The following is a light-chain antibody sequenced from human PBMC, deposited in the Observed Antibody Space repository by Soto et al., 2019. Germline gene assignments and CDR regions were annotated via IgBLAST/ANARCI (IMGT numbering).Light chain of an antibody. CDR3: AAWDDSLNGYV. V-gene: IGLV1-44*01. J-gene: IGLJ1*01. CDR2: ANN. CDR1: SSNIGSNT. Sequence: QSVLTQPPSASGTPGQRVTISCSGSSSNIGSNTVNWYQQLPGTAPKLLIHANNQRPSGVPDRFSGSKSGTSASLAISWLQSEGADYYCAAWDDSLNGYVFGTGTKVTV.